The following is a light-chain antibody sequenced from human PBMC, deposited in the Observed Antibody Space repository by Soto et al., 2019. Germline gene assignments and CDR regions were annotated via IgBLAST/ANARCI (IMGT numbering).Light chain of an antibody. CDR3: QSYDSSLSGWV. CDR1: SSNIGAGYN. Sequence: QSVLTQPPSVSGAPGQRVTISCTGSSSNIGAGYNVHWYQQLPGTAPKLLIYGNSNRPAGVSDRFSCSKSGTSASLAITGLQAEDEADYYCQSYDSSLSGWVFGGGTKLTVL. J-gene: IGLJ3*02. V-gene: IGLV1-40*01. CDR2: GNS.